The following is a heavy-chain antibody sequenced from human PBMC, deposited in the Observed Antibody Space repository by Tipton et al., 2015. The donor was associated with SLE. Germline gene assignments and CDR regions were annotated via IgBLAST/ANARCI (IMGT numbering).Heavy chain of an antibody. V-gene: IGHV4-4*07. Sequence: TLSLICTVSGGSIIGYYWSWIRQPAGKGPEWIGRIYTGGRTIHNPSLKSRVTISVDTSKNQFSLKLSSVTAADTAVYYCARGGGSYYDYWGQGTLVTVSS. D-gene: IGHD1-26*01. J-gene: IGHJ4*02. CDR3: ARGGGSYYDY. CDR1: GGSIIGYY. CDR2: IYTGGRT.